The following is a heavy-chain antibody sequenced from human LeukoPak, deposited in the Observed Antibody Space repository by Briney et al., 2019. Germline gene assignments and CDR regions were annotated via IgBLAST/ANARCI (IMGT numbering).Heavy chain of an antibody. CDR1: GGSISSHF. CDR3: ARVPTYYDFWSGYYLLDYFDY. Sequence: PSETLSLTCTVSGGSISSHFWSWIRQPPGKGLEWIGYIFYSGTTKYNPSLKSRVTISVDTSKNQFSLKLSSVTAADTAVYYCARVPTYYDFWSGYYLLDYFDYWGQGTLVTVSS. J-gene: IGHJ4*02. V-gene: IGHV4-59*11. CDR2: IFYSGTT. D-gene: IGHD3-3*01.